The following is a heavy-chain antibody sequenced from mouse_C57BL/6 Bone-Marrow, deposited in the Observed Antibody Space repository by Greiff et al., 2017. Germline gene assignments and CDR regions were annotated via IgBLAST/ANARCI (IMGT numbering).Heavy chain of an antibody. CDR1: GYSITSGYY. J-gene: IGHJ3*01. Sequence: ESGPGLVKPSQSLSLTCSVTGYSITSGYYWNWIRQFPGNNLEWMGYISYAGSNNYNPSLKNRFSITRYISQKQFFLKVNSVTTEDTATYYCARDMDYDYGPYAYCRQGTLVTGSA. V-gene: IGHV3-6*01. CDR3: ARDMDYDYGPYAY. CDR2: ISYAGSN. D-gene: IGHD2-4*01.